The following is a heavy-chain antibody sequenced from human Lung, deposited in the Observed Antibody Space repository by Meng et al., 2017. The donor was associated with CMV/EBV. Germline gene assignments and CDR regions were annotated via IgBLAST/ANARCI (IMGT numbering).Heavy chain of an antibody. V-gene: IGHV3-13*01. D-gene: IGHD2-2*01. CDR2: IGTAGDT. CDR3: ARDLRVIAVLLAAPGAFDC. J-gene: IGHJ4*02. CDR1: GFTFSSND. Sequence: SCAASGFTFSSNDMHWVRQTTGKGLEWVSAIGTAGDTYYPGSVKGRFTISRENAKNSFYLQMNSLRAGDTAVYYCARDLRVIAVLLAAPGAFDCWGQGTXVTVSS.